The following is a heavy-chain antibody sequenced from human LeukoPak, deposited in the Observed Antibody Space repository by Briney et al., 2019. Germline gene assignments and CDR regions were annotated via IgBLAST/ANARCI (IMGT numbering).Heavy chain of an antibody. V-gene: IGHV4-34*01. CDR1: GASFSDSY. CDR2: INNSGST. Sequence: TSSVTLSLTCAVYGASFSDSYWSWIRQSPEKGLEWIGEINNSGSTSYNPFLNSRVIMSVDRSKNQFPLRLTSVTAADTAVYYCARGRYGPRLGNWGQGTLVTVSS. D-gene: IGHD3-16*01. CDR3: ARGRYGPRLGN. J-gene: IGHJ4*02.